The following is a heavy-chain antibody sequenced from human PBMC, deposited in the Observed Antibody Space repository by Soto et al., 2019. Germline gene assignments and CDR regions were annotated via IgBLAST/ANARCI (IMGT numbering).Heavy chain of an antibody. D-gene: IGHD7-27*01. CDR2: ISYDGSNK. Sequence: QVQLVESGGGVVQPGRSLRLSCAASGFTFSSYAMHWVRQAPGKGLEWVAVISYDGSNKYYADSVKGRFTISRDNSKNTLYLQMTSLRAEDTAVYYCASRRVHVLTGAKNWGQGTLVTVSS. V-gene: IGHV3-30-3*01. CDR1: GFTFSSYA. CDR3: ASRRVHVLTGAKN. J-gene: IGHJ4*02.